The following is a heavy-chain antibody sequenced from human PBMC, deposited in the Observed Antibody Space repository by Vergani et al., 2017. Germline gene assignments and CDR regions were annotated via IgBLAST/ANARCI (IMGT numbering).Heavy chain of an antibody. Sequence: EVQLLESGGGLVQPGGSLRLSCAASGFTFSSYAMSWVRQAPGKGLEWVSAISGSGGSTYYADSVKGRFTISRDNSKNTLYLQMNSLRAEDTAVYYCAKTYDSSGYFPVSFDYWGQGTLVTVSS. CDR2: ISGSGGST. V-gene: IGHV3-23*01. CDR1: GFTFSSYA. CDR3: AKTYDSSGYFPVSFDY. J-gene: IGHJ4*02. D-gene: IGHD3-22*01.